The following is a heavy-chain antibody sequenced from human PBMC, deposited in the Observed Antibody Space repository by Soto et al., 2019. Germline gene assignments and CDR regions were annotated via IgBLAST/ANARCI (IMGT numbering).Heavy chain of an antibody. J-gene: IGHJ4*02. Sequence: QVQLVQSGAEVKKPGSSVKVSCKASGGTFSSYTIGWVRQAPGQGLEWMGQIIPIFGAAKYAPQFKGRVTLTADECASTVYMVRQRMTSADTGVYYCANSPDSSTYVGVPYWGQGTLVTVSS. V-gene: IGHV1-69*12. CDR2: IIPIFGAA. CDR3: ANSPDSSTYVGVPY. CDR1: GGTFSSYT. D-gene: IGHD2-2*01.